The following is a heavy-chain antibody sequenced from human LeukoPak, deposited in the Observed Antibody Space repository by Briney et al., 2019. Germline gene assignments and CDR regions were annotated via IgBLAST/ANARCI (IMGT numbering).Heavy chain of an antibody. CDR1: GFTFSSYP. CDR2: IGYDGVDK. V-gene: IGHV3-30-3*01. D-gene: IGHD3-10*01. Sequence: PGGSLRLSCAASGFTFSSYPMHWVRQAPGKGLEGVAVIGYDGVDKYYADSVKGRFSISRDDSKNTLYLQMDSLRAEDTAVYYCARDPQTGPPDYFDYWGQGTLVTVSS. CDR3: ARDPQTGPPDYFDY. J-gene: IGHJ4*02.